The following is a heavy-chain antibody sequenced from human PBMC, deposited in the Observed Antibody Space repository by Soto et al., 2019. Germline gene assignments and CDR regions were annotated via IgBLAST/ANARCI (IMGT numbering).Heavy chain of an antibody. V-gene: IGHV4-31*03. Sequence: QVQLQESGPRLVEASQTLSLTCTVSNASITSSGYYWSWVRQPPGKRLEWIGYIYHSGSTFYSPSVQRRLTMSVDTSKNQFSLTLRSVTAADTAVYHCARRSGTYYVPDYWGQGTLVTVSS. D-gene: IGHD1-26*01. CDR2: IYHSGST. CDR3: ARRSGTYYVPDY. J-gene: IGHJ4*02. CDR1: NASITSSGYY.